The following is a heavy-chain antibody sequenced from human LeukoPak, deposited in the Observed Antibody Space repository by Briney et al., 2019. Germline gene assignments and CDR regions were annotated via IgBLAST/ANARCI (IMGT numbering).Heavy chain of an antibody. J-gene: IGHJ4*02. CDR3: ARDSGNSGWNPIDY. CDR2: ISYDGSNK. D-gene: IGHD6-19*01. CDR1: EFTFSTYA. V-gene: IGHV3-30*04. Sequence: GGSLRLSCAASEFTFSTYAIHWVRQAPGKGLEWVAVISYDGSNKYYADSVKGRFTISRDNSKNTLYLQMNSLRAEDTAVYYCARDSGNSGWNPIDYWGQGTLVTVSS.